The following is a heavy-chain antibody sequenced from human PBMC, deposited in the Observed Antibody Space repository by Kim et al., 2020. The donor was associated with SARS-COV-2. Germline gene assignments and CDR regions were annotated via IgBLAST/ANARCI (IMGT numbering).Heavy chain of an antibody. V-gene: IGHV1-18*01. Sequence: ASVKVSCKASGYTFTSYGISWVRQAPGQGLEWMGWISAYNGNTNYAQKLQGRVTMTTDTSTSTAYMELRSLRSDDTAVYYCARDLIGLAAAGPGDDLYNWFDPWGQGTLVTVSS. CDR3: ARDLIGLAAAGPGDDLYNWFDP. D-gene: IGHD6-13*01. CDR1: GYTFTSYG. J-gene: IGHJ5*02. CDR2: ISAYNGNT.